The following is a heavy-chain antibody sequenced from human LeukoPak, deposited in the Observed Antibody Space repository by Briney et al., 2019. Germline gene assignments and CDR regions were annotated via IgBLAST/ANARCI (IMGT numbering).Heavy chain of an antibody. CDR3: ARAASGYDYPYYFDY. J-gene: IGHJ4*02. V-gene: IGHV3-21*01. CDR2: ISSSSSYI. D-gene: IGHD5-12*01. Sequence: GGSLRLSCAASAFTFSSYSMNWVRQAPGKGLEWVSSISSSSSYIYYADSVKGRFTISRDNAKNSLYLQMNSLRAEDTAVYYCARAASGYDYPYYFDYWGQGTLVTVSS. CDR1: AFTFSSYS.